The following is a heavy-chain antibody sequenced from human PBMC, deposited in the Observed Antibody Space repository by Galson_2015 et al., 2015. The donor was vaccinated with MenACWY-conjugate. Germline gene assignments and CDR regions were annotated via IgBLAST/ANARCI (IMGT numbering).Heavy chain of an antibody. J-gene: IGHJ6*01. D-gene: IGHD3-10*01. CDR3: AREGATMVRGATYYYGMD. V-gene: IGHV3-33*01. CDR2: IWYDGSNK. Sequence: SLRLSCAASGFTFSSYVMHWVRQAPGKGLEWVAVIWYDGSNKYYADSVKGRFTISRGNSKNTLYLQMNSLRAEDTAVYYCAREGATMVRGATYYYGMD. CDR1: GFTFSSYV.